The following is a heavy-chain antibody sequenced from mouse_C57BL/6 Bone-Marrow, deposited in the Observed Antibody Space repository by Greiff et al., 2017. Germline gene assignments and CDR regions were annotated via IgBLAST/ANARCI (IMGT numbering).Heavy chain of an antibody. CDR1: GYTFTSYW. V-gene: IGHV1-64*01. D-gene: IGHD1-1*01. J-gene: IGHJ4*01. CDR3: ARDYGSRCAMDY. CDR2: IHPNSGST. Sequence: VQLQQSGAELVKPGASVKLSCKASGYTFTSYWMHWVKQRPGQGLEWIGMIHPNSGSTNYNEKFKSKATLTVDQSSSTAYMQLSSLTSEDSAVYYCARDYGSRCAMDYWGQGTSVTVSS.